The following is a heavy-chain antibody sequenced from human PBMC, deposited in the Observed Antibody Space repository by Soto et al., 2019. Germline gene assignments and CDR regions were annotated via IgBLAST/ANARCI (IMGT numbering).Heavy chain of an antibody. Sequence: GGSLRLSCAASGFTFSSYAMHWVRQAPGKGLEWVAVISYDGSNKYYADSVKGRFTISRDNSKNTLYLQMNSLRAEDTAVYYCSRDRTVTTSYYYYGMDVWGRGTTVTVSS. CDR3: SRDRTVTTSYYYYGMDV. D-gene: IGHD4-17*01. J-gene: IGHJ6*02. CDR2: ISYDGSNK. CDR1: GFTFSSYA. V-gene: IGHV3-30-3*01.